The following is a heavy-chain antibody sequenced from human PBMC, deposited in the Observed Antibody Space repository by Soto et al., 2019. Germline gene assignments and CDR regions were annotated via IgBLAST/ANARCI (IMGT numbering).Heavy chain of an antibody. J-gene: IGHJ6*02. CDR2: ISANNGDT. CDR3: VKAGLPLAMDV. Sequence: QVQLVQSGAEVKTPGASVKVSCKASGYTFTSYGITWVRQAPGQGLEWMGWISANNGDTKYAQNFQGRVTMTTETSTSTAYMELRSLRSDDTAVYDCVKAGLPLAMDVWGQGTTVTVSS. CDR1: GYTFTSYG. V-gene: IGHV1-18*01. D-gene: IGHD5-12*01.